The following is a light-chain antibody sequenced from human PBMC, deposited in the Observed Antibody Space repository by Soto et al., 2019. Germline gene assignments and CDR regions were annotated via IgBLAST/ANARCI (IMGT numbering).Light chain of an antibody. Sequence: QSALTQPASVSGSPGQPITISCTGTSSDVGAYNRVSWYQQHSGKAPKLMIYEVSNRPSGVSNRFSGSKSGNTASLTISGLQAEDEADYYCLSYTTSSSYVFGTGTKLTVL. V-gene: IGLV2-14*01. CDR1: SSDVGAYNR. J-gene: IGLJ1*01. CDR3: LSYTTSSSYV. CDR2: EVS.